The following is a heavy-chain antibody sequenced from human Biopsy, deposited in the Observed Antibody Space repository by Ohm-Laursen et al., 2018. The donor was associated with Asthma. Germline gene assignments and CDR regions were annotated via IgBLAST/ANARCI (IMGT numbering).Heavy chain of an antibody. CDR1: GFALSTSW. Sequence: SLRLSCAASGFALSTSWMTWLRQSPGKGLEWLSHIGIKGTSIYYADSVKGRFTISRDNAKNSLFLQMNGLRADDTAVYFCAGGRYCSGASCLYGMDVWGQGTTVSVSS. V-gene: IGHV3-11*01. CDR3: AGGRYCSGASCLYGMDV. J-gene: IGHJ6*02. D-gene: IGHD2-15*01. CDR2: IGIKGTSI.